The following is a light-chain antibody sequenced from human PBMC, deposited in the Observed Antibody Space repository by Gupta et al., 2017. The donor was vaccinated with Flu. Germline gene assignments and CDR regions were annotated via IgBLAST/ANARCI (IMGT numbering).Light chain of an antibody. CDR3: QQYNNWPLA. Sequence: IVMTQSPASLSLSPGERATLSCSASQFVSKNLAWYQQRSGQAPRLVIYEASIRATDVPPRFNGSGFGTEFTLSISSLRSEDSAIYYCQQYNNWPLAFGGGT. J-gene: IGKJ4*01. CDR2: EAS. CDR1: QFVSKN. V-gene: IGKV3-15*01.